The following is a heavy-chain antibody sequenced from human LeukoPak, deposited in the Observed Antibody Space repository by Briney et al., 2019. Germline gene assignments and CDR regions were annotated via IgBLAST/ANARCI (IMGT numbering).Heavy chain of an antibody. CDR2: IYYSGST. CDR1: GGSISSYY. V-gene: IGHV4-59*01. Sequence: SETLSLTCTVSGGSISSYYWSWIRQPPGKGLEWIGYIYYSGSTNCNPSLKSRVTISVDTSKNQFSLKLSSVTAADTAVYYCASNYYGGEYYFDYWGQGTLVTVSS. J-gene: IGHJ4*02. CDR3: ASNYYGGEYYFDY. D-gene: IGHD3-10*01.